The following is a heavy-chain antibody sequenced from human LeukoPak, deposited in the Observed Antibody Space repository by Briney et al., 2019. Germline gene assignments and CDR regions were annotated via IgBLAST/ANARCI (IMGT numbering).Heavy chain of an antibody. CDR3: ARDPHSSSWSTLDY. CDR1: GFTFSSYW. J-gene: IGHJ4*02. Sequence: GGSLRLSCAASGFTFSSYWMHWVRQAPGKGLVWVSRINSDGSSTSYADSVRGRFAIPRDNAKNTLYLQMNSLRAEDTAVYYCARDPHSSSWSTLDYWGQGTLVTVSS. D-gene: IGHD6-13*01. CDR2: INSDGSST. V-gene: IGHV3-74*01.